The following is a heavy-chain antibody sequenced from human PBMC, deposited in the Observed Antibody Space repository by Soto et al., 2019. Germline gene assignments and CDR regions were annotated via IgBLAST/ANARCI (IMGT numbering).Heavy chain of an antibody. CDR3: AKDFSRDS. CDR2: ISGGSPKE. V-gene: IGHV3-23*01. CDR1: GFPSVQYA. J-gene: IGHJ5*01. Sequence: GGSMRDSCDGSGFPSVQYAMSWVRQAPGKGLEWVSAISGGSPKEFYAESVKGRFTISRDNSKNTLFLEMNSLRADDAALYYCAKDFSRDS.